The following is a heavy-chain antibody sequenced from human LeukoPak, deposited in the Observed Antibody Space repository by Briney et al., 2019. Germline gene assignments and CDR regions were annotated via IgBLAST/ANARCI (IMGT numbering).Heavy chain of an antibody. V-gene: IGHV7-4-1*02. D-gene: IGHD3-10*01. Sequence: ASVKVSCKASGYTFNRYGMNWVRQAPGQGLEWMGWINTNTGNPTYAQGFTGRFVFSLDTSVSTAYLQISSLKAEDTAVYYCARDGLYGSGSYSVGWFDPWGQGTLVTVSS. CDR1: GYTFNRYG. CDR3: ARDGLYGSGSYSVGWFDP. J-gene: IGHJ5*02. CDR2: INTNTGNP.